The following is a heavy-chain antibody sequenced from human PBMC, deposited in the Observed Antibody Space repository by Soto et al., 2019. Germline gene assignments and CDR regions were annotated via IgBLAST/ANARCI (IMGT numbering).Heavy chain of an antibody. CDR3: AKDTYYHDSSGYYVFDY. CDR1: GFTVSTYG. Sequence: GSLRLSCAVSGFTVSTYGMHWVRQAPGKGLEWVAVISRDGGTKYYADSVKGRFTISRDNSKNTLYLQMNSLRAEDTAVYYCAKDTYYHDSSGYYVFDYWGQGTLVTVSS. J-gene: IGHJ4*02. V-gene: IGHV3-30*18. CDR2: ISRDGGTK. D-gene: IGHD3-22*01.